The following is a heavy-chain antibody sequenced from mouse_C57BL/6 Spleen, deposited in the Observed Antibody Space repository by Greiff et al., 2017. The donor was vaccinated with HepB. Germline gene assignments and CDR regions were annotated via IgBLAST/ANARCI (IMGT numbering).Heavy chain of an antibody. D-gene: IGHD2-1*01. CDR1: GFTFSDYG. V-gene: IGHV5-17*01. CDR3: ARGDYGNYGYAMDY. CDR2: ISSGSSTI. Sequence: EVKVVESGGGLVKPGGSLKLSCAASGFTFSDYGMHWVRQAPEKGLEWVAYISSGSSTIYYADTVKGRFTISRDNAKNTLFLQMTSLRSEDTAMYYCARGDYGNYGYAMDYWGQGTSVTVSS. J-gene: IGHJ4*01.